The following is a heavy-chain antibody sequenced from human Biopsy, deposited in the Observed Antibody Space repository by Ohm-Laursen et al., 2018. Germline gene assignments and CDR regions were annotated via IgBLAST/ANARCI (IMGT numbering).Heavy chain of an antibody. CDR2: ISSSNTI. Sequence: SLRLSCTASGFTFSNYEMNWVRQAPGKGLEWVSYISSSNTIYYADSMKGRFTISRDDPKNTLYLQMNSLRAEDTAVYYCAREGDDSSGYTPHYFDYWGQGTPVTVSS. CDR3: AREGDDSSGYTPHYFDY. CDR1: GFTFSNYE. J-gene: IGHJ4*02. D-gene: IGHD3-22*01. V-gene: IGHV3-48*03.